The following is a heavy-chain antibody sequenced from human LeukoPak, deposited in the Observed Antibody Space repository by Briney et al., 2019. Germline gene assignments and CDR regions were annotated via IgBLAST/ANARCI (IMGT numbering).Heavy chain of an antibody. Sequence: PSETLSHTCTVSGGSISSYYWRWMGQPPGGGREGFGYIYFTGSTNYNPSLKSRVIMSVDTSKNQFSLKVTSVNVADTAVYYCARAGIVGDAFDIWGQGTMVTVSS. V-gene: IGHV4-59*01. CDR3: ARAGIVGDAFDI. CDR1: GGSISSYY. CDR2: IYFTGST. D-gene: IGHD2-15*01. J-gene: IGHJ3*02.